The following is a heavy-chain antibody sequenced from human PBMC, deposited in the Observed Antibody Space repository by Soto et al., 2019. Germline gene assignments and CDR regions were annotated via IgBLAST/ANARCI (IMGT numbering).Heavy chain of an antibody. D-gene: IGHD2-2*01. Sequence: ASVKVSCKASGYTFTNYAMHWVRQAPGQRLEWMGWINAGNGNTKYSQKFQGRVTITRDTSASTAYMELSSLRSEDTAVYYCARSRDQLLFSSSDPWGQGTLVTVSS. J-gene: IGHJ5*02. CDR3: ARSRDQLLFSSSDP. CDR1: GYTFTNYA. CDR2: INAGNGNT. V-gene: IGHV1-3*01.